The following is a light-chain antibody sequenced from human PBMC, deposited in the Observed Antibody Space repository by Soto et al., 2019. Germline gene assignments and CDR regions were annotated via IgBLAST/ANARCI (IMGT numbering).Light chain of an antibody. V-gene: IGKV1-5*03. CDR1: QSISSW. CDR2: KAS. Sequence: DIQMTQSPSTLSASVGARVTITCRASQSISSWLTWYPHRPGKAPNLLISKASTLESGFPSRLSGSGSGTEFTLTVSSLQPDDFATYYCQPYDSYPLTFGGGPKVEIK. J-gene: IGKJ4*01. CDR3: QPYDSYPLT.